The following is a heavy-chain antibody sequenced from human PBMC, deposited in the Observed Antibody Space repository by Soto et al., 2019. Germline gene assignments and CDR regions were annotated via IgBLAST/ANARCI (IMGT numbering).Heavy chain of an antibody. CDR3: ARAHYSSGWNYFDY. D-gene: IGHD6-19*01. CDR2: IYTSGST. CDR1: GGSISSYY. J-gene: IGHJ4*02. Sequence: QVQLQESGPGLVKPSETLSLTCTVSGGSISSYYWSWIRQPAGKGLEWIGRIYTSGSTNYNPSLTSRVTMSVDTSKNQFSLKLSSVTAADTAVYYCARAHYSSGWNYFDYWGQGTLVTVSS. V-gene: IGHV4-4*07.